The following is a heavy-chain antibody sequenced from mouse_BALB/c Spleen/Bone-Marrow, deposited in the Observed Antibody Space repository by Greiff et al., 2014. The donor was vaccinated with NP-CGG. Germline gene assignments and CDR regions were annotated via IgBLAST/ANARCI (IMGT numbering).Heavy chain of an antibody. CDR1: GYTFTSHW. V-gene: IGHV1S41*01. CDR2: IAPGSGST. D-gene: IGHD2-14*01. Sequence: DLVKPGASMKLSCKASGYTFTSHWINWIKQRPGQGLEWIGRIAPGSGSTYYNEMFKGKATLTVDTSSSTAYIQLSSLSSEDSAVYFCARREVRREGYYFDYWGQGTTLTVSS. J-gene: IGHJ2*01. CDR3: ARREVRREGYYFDY.